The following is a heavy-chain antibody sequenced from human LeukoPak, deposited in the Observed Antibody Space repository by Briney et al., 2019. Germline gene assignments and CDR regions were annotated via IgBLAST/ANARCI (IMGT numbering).Heavy chain of an antibody. Sequence: ASVKVSCKASGYTFTSYGISWVRQAPGQGLEWLGWISTYNNNTHYAQKFQVRVTMTTDTSTSTAYMELRSLRSDDTAVYHCARDLGDWNLDFWGQGTLVTVSS. CDR1: GYTFTSYG. J-gene: IGHJ4*02. CDR3: ARDLGDWNLDF. V-gene: IGHV1-18*01. CDR2: ISTYNNNT. D-gene: IGHD2-21*02.